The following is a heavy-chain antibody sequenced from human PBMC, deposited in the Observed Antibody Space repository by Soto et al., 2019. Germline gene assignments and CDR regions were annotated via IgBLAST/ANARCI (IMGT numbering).Heavy chain of an antibody. V-gene: IGHV1-69*02. CDR1: GGTFTTYS. CDR2: IVPYLSMT. CDR3: ARHCGGGSCYSEGLNYFNS. Sequence: QVQLVQSGAEMKKPGSSVKVSCKASGGTFTTYSINWVRQAPGQGLEWMGRIVPYLSMTSYAQKFQDRVTITADASTATAYMELGSLGSGDTAVYYCARHCGGGSCYSEGLNYFNSWGLGTAVIVSS. D-gene: IGHD2-15*01. J-gene: IGHJ4*02.